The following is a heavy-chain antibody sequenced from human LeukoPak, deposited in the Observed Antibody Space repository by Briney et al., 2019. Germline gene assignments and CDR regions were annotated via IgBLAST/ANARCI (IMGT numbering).Heavy chain of an antibody. V-gene: IGHV3-7*03. CDR3: ARDKIVGPTKFDS. Sequence: PGGSLRLSCAASGFTFSNYWMSWVRQAPGKGLEWVANIKQDGSEMNYVDAVKGRFTISRDNAKSPLYLQMNSLRVEDTAVYYCARDKIVGPTKFDSWGQGTLVTVSS. CDR2: IKQDGSEM. J-gene: IGHJ4*02. CDR1: GFTFSNYW. D-gene: IGHD1-26*01.